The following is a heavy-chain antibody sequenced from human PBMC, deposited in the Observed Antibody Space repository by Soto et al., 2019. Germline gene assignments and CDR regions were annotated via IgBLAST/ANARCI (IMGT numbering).Heavy chain of an antibody. D-gene: IGHD3-10*01. CDR3: ARALGFGESADWFDP. V-gene: IGHV3-30-3*01. Sequence: QVQLVESGGGVVQPGRSLRLSCAASGFTFSNYAMHWVRRAPGKGLEWVAVISYDGNNKYYTDSVKGRFTISRDNSKNTLYLQMNSLRPEDTAVYYCARALGFGESADWFDPWGQGTLVIVSS. CDR1: GFTFSNYA. CDR2: ISYDGNNK. J-gene: IGHJ5*02.